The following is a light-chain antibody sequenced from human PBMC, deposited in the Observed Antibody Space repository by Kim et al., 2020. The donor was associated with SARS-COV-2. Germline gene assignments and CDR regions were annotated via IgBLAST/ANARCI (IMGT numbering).Light chain of an antibody. CDR1: QMIINTY. J-gene: IGKJ2*01. CDR2: GAF. Sequence: SLSPGERATLSGRASQMIINTYLAWYRQKPGQAPRLLIHGAFSRATGITDRFSGSGSGTDFTLTISRLEPEDSAVYYCHQYVSSYTFGQGTKLEI. V-gene: IGKV3-20*01. CDR3: HQYVSSYT.